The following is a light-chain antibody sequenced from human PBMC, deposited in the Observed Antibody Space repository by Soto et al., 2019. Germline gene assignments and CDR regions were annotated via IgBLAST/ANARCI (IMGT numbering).Light chain of an antibody. CDR2: AAS. Sequence: DIQLTQSPPTLSASVGDRVTITCRASQSIRYYLAWYQQLPGKAPKLLIYAASSLQSGVPSRFSGSGFGTEFSLTISSLQPDDFATYFCQHHNSYSQTFGQGTKVEIK. J-gene: IGKJ1*01. V-gene: IGKV1-5*01. CDR3: QHHNSYSQT. CDR1: QSIRYY.